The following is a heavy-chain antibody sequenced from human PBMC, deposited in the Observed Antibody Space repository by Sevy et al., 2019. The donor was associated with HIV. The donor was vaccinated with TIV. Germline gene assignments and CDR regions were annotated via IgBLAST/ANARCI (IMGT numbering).Heavy chain of an antibody. CDR3: TRNGGAFDNGFDP. J-gene: IGHJ5*02. Sequence: GGSLRLSCAASGFTFSSYDMNWVRQAPGKGLEWVAKISSSGSSIYYADSVKGRFTISRDNAKNSLNLQMNSLRAEDTAVYYCTRNGGAFDNGFDPWGQGTLVTVSS. D-gene: IGHD2-8*01. V-gene: IGHV3-48*03. CDR2: ISSSGSSI. CDR1: GFTFSSYD.